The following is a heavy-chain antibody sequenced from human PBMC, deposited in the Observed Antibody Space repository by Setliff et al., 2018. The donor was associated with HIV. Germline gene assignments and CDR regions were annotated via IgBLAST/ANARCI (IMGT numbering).Heavy chain of an antibody. CDR3: ARESACSSTSCPKVLDY. CDR1: GYNFIDYN. V-gene: IGHV1-18*04. D-gene: IGHD2-2*01. Sequence: ASVKVSCKASGYNFIDYNFIWVRQAPGQGLEWMGWISAYSGDINYSQKFQGRVTITADESTNTGYMELSGLRFEDTAVYYCARESACSSTSCPKVLDYWGQGTLVTVSS. J-gene: IGHJ4*02. CDR2: ISAYSGDI.